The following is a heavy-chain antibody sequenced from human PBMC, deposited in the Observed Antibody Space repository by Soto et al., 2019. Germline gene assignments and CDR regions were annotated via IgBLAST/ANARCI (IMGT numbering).Heavy chain of an antibody. V-gene: IGHV4-59*01. J-gene: IGHJ3*02. CDR3: AGSSGWLDAFDI. D-gene: IGHD6-19*01. CDR1: GGSISSYY. CDR2: IYYSGST. Sequence: QVQLQESGPGLVKPSETLSLTCTVSGGSISSYYGSWIRQPPGKGLEWIGYIYYSGSTNYNPSLKSRVTLSVDTSKNQFSLKLSSVTAADTAVYYCAGSSGWLDAFDIWGQGTMVTVSS.